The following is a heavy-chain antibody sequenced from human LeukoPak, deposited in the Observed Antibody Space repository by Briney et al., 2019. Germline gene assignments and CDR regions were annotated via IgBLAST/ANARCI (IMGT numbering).Heavy chain of an antibody. CDR2: IYSDGST. Sequence: PGGSLRLSCVDLGGRRIIKKKNWVRQAPGKGLDWVSVIYSDGSTYYADSVKGRFTISKDTSKNTLYLQMNSLRAEDTAVYYCASLYCSGGSCHDYWGQGTLVTVSS. J-gene: IGHJ4*02. V-gene: IGHV3-53*01. CDR1: GRRIIKK. CDR3: ASLYCSGGSCHDY. D-gene: IGHD2-15*01.